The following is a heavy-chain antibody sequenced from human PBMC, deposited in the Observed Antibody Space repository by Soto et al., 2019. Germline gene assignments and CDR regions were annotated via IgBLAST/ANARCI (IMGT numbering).Heavy chain of an antibody. D-gene: IGHD6-19*01. CDR2: IIPIFGTA. CDR3: ATTRIAVAGPEDLYYFDY. V-gene: IGHV1-69*13. J-gene: IGHJ4*02. CDR1: GGTFSSYA. Sequence: SVKVSCKASGGTFSSYAISWVRQAPGQGLEWMGGIIPIFGTANYAQKFQGRVTITADESTSTAYMELSSLRSEDTAVYYCATTRIAVAGPEDLYYFDYWGQGTLVTV.